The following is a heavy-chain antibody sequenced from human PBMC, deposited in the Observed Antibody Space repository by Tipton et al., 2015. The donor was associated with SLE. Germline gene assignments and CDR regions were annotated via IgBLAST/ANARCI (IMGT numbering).Heavy chain of an antibody. Sequence: TLSLTCTVSGGSISSSSYYWGWIRQPPGKGLEWIGSIYYIGSTHYNPSLKSRVTISVDTSKNQFSLKLSSVTAADTAVYYCASSGYPTYWYFDLWGRGTLVTVSS. V-gene: IGHV4-39*01. CDR3: ASSGYPTYWYFDL. CDR2: IYYIGST. J-gene: IGHJ2*01. CDR1: GGSISSSSYY. D-gene: IGHD3-22*01.